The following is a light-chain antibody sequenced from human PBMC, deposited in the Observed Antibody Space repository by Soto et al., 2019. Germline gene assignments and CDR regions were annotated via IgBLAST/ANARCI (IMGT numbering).Light chain of an antibody. CDR2: GNS. V-gene: IGLV1-40*01. J-gene: IGLJ1*01. CDR3: QSYDSSLSGYV. CDR1: SSNIGAGYD. Sequence: QLVLTQPPSVSGAPGQRVTISCTGSSSNIGAGYDVHWYQQLPGTAPKLLIYGNSNRPSGVPDRFSGSKSGTSASLAITGIQAEDEDEYYCQSYDSSLSGYVFGTGTKLTVL.